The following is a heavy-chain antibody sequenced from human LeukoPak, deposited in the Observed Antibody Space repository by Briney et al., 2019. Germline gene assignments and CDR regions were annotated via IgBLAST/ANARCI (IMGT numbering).Heavy chain of an antibody. CDR1: GGFISTGTYY. V-gene: IGHV4-39*07. J-gene: IGHJ4*02. Sequence: SETLSLTCSVSGGFISTGTYYWGWIRQPPGKGLEWIGSMYYSGTTYYTPSLKSRVTISVDRSKNQFSLKLSSMTAADTAVYYCVRAPDYWGQGTLVTVSS. CDR3: VRAPDY. CDR2: MYYSGTT.